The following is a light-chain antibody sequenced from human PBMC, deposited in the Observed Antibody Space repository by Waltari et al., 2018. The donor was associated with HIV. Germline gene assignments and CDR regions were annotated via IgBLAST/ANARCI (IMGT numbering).Light chain of an antibody. CDR3: SSWDVGLNGWV. J-gene: IGLJ3*02. Sequence: HFVLTQPPSASGTPGQRVTISCSGGSPNIGSNSVNWYQLVPGTAPKVLFYSNNRRRSGVPDRFSASESGSSTSLAISGRQSEDEADYYCSSWDVGLNGWVFGGGTKRTVL. CDR1: SPNIGSNS. CDR2: SNN. V-gene: IGLV1-44*01.